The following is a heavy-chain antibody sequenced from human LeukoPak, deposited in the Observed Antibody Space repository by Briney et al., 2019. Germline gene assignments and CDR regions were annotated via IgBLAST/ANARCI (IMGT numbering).Heavy chain of an antibody. Sequence: ASVKVSCKASGYTFINYYMHWVRQAPGQGLEWMGIINPSGGSTTYAQKIQGRVTLTRDTSTSTVYMELSSLRSEDTSAYYCAREGYGSGRRLGMDVWGQGTTVTVSS. D-gene: IGHD3-10*01. CDR2: INPSGGST. CDR3: AREGYGSGRRLGMDV. J-gene: IGHJ6*02. V-gene: IGHV1-46*01. CDR1: GYTFINYY.